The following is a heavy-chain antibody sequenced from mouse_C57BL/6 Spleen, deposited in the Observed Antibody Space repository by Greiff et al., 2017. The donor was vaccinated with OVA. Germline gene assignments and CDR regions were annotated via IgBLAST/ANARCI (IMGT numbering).Heavy chain of an antibody. CDR1: GYTFTDYN. Sequence: EVQGVESGPELVKPGASVKMSCKASGYTFTDYNMHWVKQSHGKSLEWIGYINPNNGGTSYNQKFKGKATLTVNKSSSTAYMELRSLTSEDSAVYYCAPIYYDYDLAWFAYWGQGTLVTVSA. CDR3: APIYYDYDLAWFAY. J-gene: IGHJ3*01. CDR2: INPNNGGT. V-gene: IGHV1-22*01. D-gene: IGHD2-4*01.